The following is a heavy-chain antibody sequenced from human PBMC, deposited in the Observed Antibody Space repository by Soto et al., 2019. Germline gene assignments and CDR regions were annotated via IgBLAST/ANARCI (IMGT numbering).Heavy chain of an antibody. D-gene: IGHD2-2*01. CDR3: ARDLGSVPSGNGPVASYYYYGMGV. CDR1: GFTISSGS. J-gene: IGHJ6*02. Sequence: PAGSLSLSCAASGFTISSGSIYCGRRAPAGEVQELSWISNSSRYIYYADSVKGRFTISRDTAKNSLYLQMNSLRAEDTAVYYCARDLGSVPSGNGPVASYYYYGMGVWGQGTTGTVSS. V-gene: IGHV3-21*01. CDR2: ISNSSRYI.